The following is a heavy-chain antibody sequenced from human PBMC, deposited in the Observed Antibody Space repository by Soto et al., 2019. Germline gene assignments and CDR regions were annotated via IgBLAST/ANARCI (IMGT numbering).Heavy chain of an antibody. V-gene: IGHV1-69*13. CDR1: GGTFSSYA. D-gene: IGHD3-10*01. CDR2: IIPIFGTA. CDR3: ARDYYGGYSYYYGMDV. Sequence: SVKVSCKASGGTFSSYAISWVRQAPGQGLEWMGGIIPIFGTANYAQKFQGRVTITADESTSTAYMELSSLRSDDTAVYYCARDYYGGYSYYYGMDVWGQGTTVTVSS. J-gene: IGHJ6*02.